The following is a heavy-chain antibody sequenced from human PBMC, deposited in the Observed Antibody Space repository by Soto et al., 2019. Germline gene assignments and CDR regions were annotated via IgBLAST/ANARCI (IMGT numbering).Heavy chain of an antibody. D-gene: IGHD3-22*01. J-gene: IGHJ4*02. CDR3: ARVRGYFDSSGYYVDY. CDR1: GSPFTTYA. CDR2: IGGSGSTT. V-gene: IGHV3-23*01. Sequence: EVQLLESGGGLLQPGGSLRLSCAASGSPFTTYAMSWVRQAPGKGLGWVSTIGGSGSTTYYADSVKGRFTISRDKSKNTLYLQMNSLRAEDTAVYYCARVRGYFDSSGYYVDYWGQGTLVTVSS.